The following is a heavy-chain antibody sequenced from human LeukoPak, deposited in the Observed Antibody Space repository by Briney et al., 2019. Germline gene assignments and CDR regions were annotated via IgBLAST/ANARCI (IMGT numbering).Heavy chain of an antibody. D-gene: IGHD4-17*01. CDR2: LFHNGDT. Sequence: SETLSLTCTVSGYSISSGYYWGWIRQPPGKGLEWIGSLFHNGDTYYNPSLKSRVTMSVDTSKNQFSLELSSVTAADTAVYYCARDSASNTVTPHWFDPWGQGTLVTVSS. CDR1: GYSISSGYY. J-gene: IGHJ5*02. CDR3: ARDSASNTVTPHWFDP. V-gene: IGHV4-38-2*02.